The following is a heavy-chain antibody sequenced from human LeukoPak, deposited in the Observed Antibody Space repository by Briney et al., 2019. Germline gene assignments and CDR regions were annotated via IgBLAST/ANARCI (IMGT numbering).Heavy chain of an antibody. Sequence: PGGSLRLSCAASGFTFDDYGMSWVRQAPGKGLEWVSGINWNGGSTGYADSVKGRFTISRDNAKNSLYLQMNSLRAEDTAVYYCARDRGTTVTPGFDYWGQGTLVTVSS. CDR1: GFTFDDYG. D-gene: IGHD4-17*01. CDR2: INWNGGST. CDR3: ARDRGTTVTPGFDY. J-gene: IGHJ4*02. V-gene: IGHV3-20*04.